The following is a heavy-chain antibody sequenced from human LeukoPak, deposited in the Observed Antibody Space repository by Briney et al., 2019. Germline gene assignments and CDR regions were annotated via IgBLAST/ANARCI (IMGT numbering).Heavy chain of an antibody. V-gene: IGHV3-53*01. J-gene: IGHJ4*02. D-gene: IGHD5-18*01. CDR2: IYGSSSI. CDR1: GFTFSDYY. CDR3: ARGVRGYSYGSRFDY. Sequence: GSLRLSCAASGFTFSDYYMSWIRQAPGKGLGWGSVIYGSSSIYYTDSVKGRFTISRDNSKNTLYLKMNSLRAEDTAVYYCARGVRGYSYGSRFDYWGQGTLVTVSS.